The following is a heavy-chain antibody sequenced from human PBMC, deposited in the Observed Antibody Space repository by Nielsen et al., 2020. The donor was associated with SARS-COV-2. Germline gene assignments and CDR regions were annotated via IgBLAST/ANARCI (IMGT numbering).Heavy chain of an antibody. CDR3: TKDFDWQWGY. Sequence: GESLKISCAASGFIFDDYGMNWVRQAPGKGQEWVSGINWNGGSTGYASSVKGRFTISRDNAKNSLYLQMNSLTVEDTAVYYCTKDFDWQWGYWGQGALVTVSS. J-gene: IGHJ4*02. CDR2: INWNGGST. V-gene: IGHV3-20*04. CDR1: GFIFDDYG. D-gene: IGHD3-9*01.